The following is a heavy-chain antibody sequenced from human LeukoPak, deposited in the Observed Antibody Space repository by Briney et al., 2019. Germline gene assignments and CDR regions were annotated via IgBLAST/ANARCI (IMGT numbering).Heavy chain of an antibody. CDR3: ARTYCGGDCRGYYYSYYMDV. V-gene: IGHV4-61*02. D-gene: IGHD2-21*02. Sequence: PSQTLSLTCTVSGDSISSGRSYWNWIRQAAGEGLEWIGRMYVDGSTNYNPSLKSRITISVDTSKNQFSLKLSSVTAADTAVYYCARTYCGGDCRGYYYSYYMDVWGKGTTVTISS. CDR2: MYVDGST. CDR1: GDSISSGRSY. J-gene: IGHJ6*03.